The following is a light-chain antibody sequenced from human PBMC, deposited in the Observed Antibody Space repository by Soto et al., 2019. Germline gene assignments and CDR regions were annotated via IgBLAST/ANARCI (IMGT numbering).Light chain of an antibody. CDR1: QSVSGN. V-gene: IGKV3-15*01. CDR2: GAS. J-gene: IGKJ1*01. CDR3: QQYNNWPPS. Sequence: EIVMTQSPATLSVSPGERATLSCRASQSVSGNLAWYQQKPGQAPRLLIYGASTRATGIPARFSGSGSGTEATLSISSLHSEDFAVDYCQQYNNWPPSFGQGTKVELK.